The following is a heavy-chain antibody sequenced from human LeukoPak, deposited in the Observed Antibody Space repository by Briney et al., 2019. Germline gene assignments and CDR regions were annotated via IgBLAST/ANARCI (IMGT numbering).Heavy chain of an antibody. CDR3: ASYDFWSGYHIY. Sequence: SETLSLTCTVSGGSISSYYWSWIRQPPGKGLEWIGYICTSGSTNYNPSLKSRVTISVDTSKNQFSLKLSSVTAADTAVYYCASYDFWSGYHIYWGQGTLVTVSS. V-gene: IGHV4-4*09. J-gene: IGHJ4*02. CDR1: GGSISSYY. CDR2: ICTSGST. D-gene: IGHD3-3*01.